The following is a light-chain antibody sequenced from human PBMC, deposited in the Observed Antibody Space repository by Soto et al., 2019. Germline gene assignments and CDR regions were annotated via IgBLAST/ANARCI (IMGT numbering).Light chain of an antibody. CDR3: QQLDRYPFT. Sequence: DIQLTQSPSSLSAAVGDRVTITCRASHDIRSYVAWYQQKPGKVPNLLIYAASTLQSGVPSRFSGGGSGTEFTLTITSLQPEDCASYYCQQLDRYPFTFGGGTKVEI. J-gene: IGKJ4*01. V-gene: IGKV1-9*01. CDR2: AAS. CDR1: HDIRSY.